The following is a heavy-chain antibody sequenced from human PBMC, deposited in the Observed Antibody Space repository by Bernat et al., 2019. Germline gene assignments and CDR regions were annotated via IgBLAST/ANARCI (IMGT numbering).Heavy chain of an antibody. CDR3: AKEKGGNYMTLDY. V-gene: IGHV3-30*18. J-gene: IGHJ4*02. Sequence: QVQLVESGGGVVQPGRSLRLSCAASGFTFSSYGMQWVRQAPGKGLEWVAVISSDGGTKHYADSLNGRFTVSRDNSKNTLYVQMNSLRAEDTAVYYCAKEKGGNYMTLDYWGQGTLVTVSS. CDR1: GFTFSSYG. CDR2: ISSDGGTK. D-gene: IGHD1-26*01.